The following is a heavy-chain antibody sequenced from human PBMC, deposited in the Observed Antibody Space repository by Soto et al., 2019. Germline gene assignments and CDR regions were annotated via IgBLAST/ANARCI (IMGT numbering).Heavy chain of an antibody. CDR2: INPSGGST. Sequence: ASVKVSCKASGYTFTNNDVSWVRQAPGQGLEWMGIINPSGGSTSYAQKFQGRVTMTRDTSTSTVYMELSSLRSEDTAVYYCARYTVTGFDYWGQGTLVTVSS. D-gene: IGHD4-17*01. J-gene: IGHJ4*02. CDR3: ARYTVTGFDY. V-gene: IGHV1-46*01. CDR1: GYTFTNND.